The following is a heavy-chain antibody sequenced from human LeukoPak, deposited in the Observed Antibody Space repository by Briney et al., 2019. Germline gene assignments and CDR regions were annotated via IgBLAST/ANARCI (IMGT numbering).Heavy chain of an antibody. J-gene: IGHJ4*02. CDR2: IIPIFGTA. CDR1: GGTFSSYA. CDR3: ARAGGMATISWWVSPE. V-gene: IGHV1-69*05. Sequence: SVKVSCKASGGTFSSYAIGWVRQAPGQGLEWMGGIIPIFGTANYAQKFQGRVTITTDESTSTAYMELSSLRSEDTAVYYCARAGGMATISWWVSPEWGQGTLVTVSS. D-gene: IGHD5-12*01.